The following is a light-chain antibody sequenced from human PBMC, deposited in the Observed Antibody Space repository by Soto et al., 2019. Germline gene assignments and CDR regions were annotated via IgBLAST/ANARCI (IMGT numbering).Light chain of an antibody. J-gene: IGKJ1*01. CDR1: QSVSSY. Sequence: EIVLTHSPATLSLSPCERATLSCRASQSVSSYLAWYQQKPGQAPRLLMFGASTRVTGVPARFSGSGSGTDFTLTISSLQPEDFATYYCQQSYSTPRTFGQGTKVDIK. CDR2: GAS. CDR3: QQSYSTPRT. V-gene: IGKV3-11*01.